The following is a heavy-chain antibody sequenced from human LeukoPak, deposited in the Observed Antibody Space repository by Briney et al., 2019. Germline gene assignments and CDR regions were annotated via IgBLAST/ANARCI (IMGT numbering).Heavy chain of an antibody. CDR1: GYTFTSYY. CDR3: ARDVLMVYARGFGWFDP. V-gene: IGHV1-46*01. D-gene: IGHD2-8*01. CDR2: INPSGGST. Sequence: ASVKVSCKASGYTFTSYYMHWVRQAPGQGLEWMGIINPSGGSTSYAQKFQGRVTMTRDMSTSTVYMELSSLRSEDTAVYYCARDVLMVYARGFGWFDPWGQGTLATVSS. J-gene: IGHJ5*02.